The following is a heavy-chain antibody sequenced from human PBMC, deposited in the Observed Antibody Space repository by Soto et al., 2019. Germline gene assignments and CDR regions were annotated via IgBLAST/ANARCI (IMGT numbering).Heavy chain of an antibody. Sequence: GGSLRLSCAASGFTVSSNYMSWVRQAPGKGLEWISVLYSGGGTYYADSVKGRFTISRDNSKNTLYLQMNSLRAEDTAVYYCEREGNYDSGDYWGQGTLVTVSS. CDR1: GFTVSSNY. CDR2: LYSGGGT. D-gene: IGHD3-3*01. CDR3: EREGNYDSGDY. J-gene: IGHJ4*02. V-gene: IGHV3-53*01.